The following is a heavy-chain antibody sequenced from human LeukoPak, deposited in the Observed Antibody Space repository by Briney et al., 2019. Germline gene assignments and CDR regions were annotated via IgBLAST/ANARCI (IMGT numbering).Heavy chain of an antibody. CDR1: GVSFSGYY. CDR3: ARDAYYYDRSGVERTNWFDP. V-gene: IGHV4-34*01. J-gene: IGHJ5*02. D-gene: IGHD3-22*01. CDR2: INHSGGT. Sequence: SETLSLTCAVYGVSFSGYYWSWIRQPPGKGLEWIGKINHSGGTNYNPSLKSRVTIALDTSKIQLSLELSSVTAADTAVYYCARDAYYYDRSGVERTNWFDPWGQGTLVTVSS.